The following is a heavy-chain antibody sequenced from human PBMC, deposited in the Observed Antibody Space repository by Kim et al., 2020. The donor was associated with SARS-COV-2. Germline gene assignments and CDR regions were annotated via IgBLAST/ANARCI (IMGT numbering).Heavy chain of an antibody. CDR2: IYYSGST. D-gene: IGHD3-10*01. CDR3: ARVVCITMVRGVIYYFDY. V-gene: IGHV4-30-4*01. CDR1: GGSISSGDYY. J-gene: IGHJ4*02. Sequence: SETLSLTCTVSGGSISSGDYYWSWIRQPPGKGLEWIGYIYYSGSTYYNPSLKSRVTISVDTSKNQFSLKLSSVTAADTAVYYCARVVCITMVRGVIYYFDYWGQGTLVTVSS.